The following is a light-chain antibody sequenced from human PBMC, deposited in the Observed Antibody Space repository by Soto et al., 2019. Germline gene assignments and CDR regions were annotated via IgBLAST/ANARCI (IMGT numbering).Light chain of an antibody. CDR3: QQVKTYPLT. V-gene: IGKV1-9*01. CDR2: AAS. CDR1: QDISSH. J-gene: IGKJ4*01. Sequence: DIQLTQSPSFLSASVGDRVTITCRASQDISSHLAWYQPKPGKAPKLLIYAASTLQSGVPSGFGGSRSGTEFTLTITSLQPEDFATYYCQQVKTYPLTFGGGTKVEIK.